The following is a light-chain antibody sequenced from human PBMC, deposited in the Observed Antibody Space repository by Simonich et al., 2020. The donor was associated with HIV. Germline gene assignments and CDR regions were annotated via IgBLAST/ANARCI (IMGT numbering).Light chain of an antibody. J-gene: IGKJ4*01. CDR3: HQYNNRPLT. Sequence: IQMTQFPSSLSASVGDRVTITCRASQSIRSYLNWYQQKPGKAPKLLIYAASSSQSGVPSRFSGSWSGTEFTLTISSMQSEDSAIYYCHQYNNRPLTFGGGTKVEIK. V-gene: IGKV1-39*01. CDR2: AAS. CDR1: QSIRSY.